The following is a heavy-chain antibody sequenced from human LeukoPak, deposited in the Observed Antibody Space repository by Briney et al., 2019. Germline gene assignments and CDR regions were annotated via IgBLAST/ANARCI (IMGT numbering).Heavy chain of an antibody. D-gene: IGHD6-19*01. CDR3: ARDSSGWYRADY. V-gene: IGHV3-21*01. CDR2: ISSSSSYI. CDR1: GFTFSSYS. Sequence: GGCLRLSCAASGFTFSSYSMNWVRQAPGKWLEWVSSISSSSSYIYYADSVKGRFTISRDNAKNSLYLQMNSLRAEDTAVYYCARDSSGWYRADYWGQGTLVTVSS. J-gene: IGHJ4*02.